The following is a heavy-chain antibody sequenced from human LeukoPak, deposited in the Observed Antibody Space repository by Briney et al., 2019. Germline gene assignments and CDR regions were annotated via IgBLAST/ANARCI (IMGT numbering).Heavy chain of an antibody. J-gene: IGHJ3*02. CDR1: GRSLSGYY. Sequence: SETLSLTCAVYGRSLSGYYLSWIRQPPGKGLEWIGEINHSGSTNYYPSLKSGVTISVDSSKNQFSLKLSSVTAADKAVYYCARGESGPRYYYDSSGYYGYRSILGRPFDIWGQGTMVTVSS. V-gene: IGHV4-34*01. CDR2: INHSGST. D-gene: IGHD3-22*01. CDR3: ARGESGPRYYYDSSGYYGYRSILGRPFDI.